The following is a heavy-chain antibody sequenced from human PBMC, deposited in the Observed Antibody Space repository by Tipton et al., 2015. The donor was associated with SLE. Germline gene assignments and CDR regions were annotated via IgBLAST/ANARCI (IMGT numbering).Heavy chain of an antibody. Sequence: TLSLTCTVSGASVSSHYWNWIRQTPGKGLEWIGYIHYNRDTNYHPSLKSRVTISVDTSKNQFSLELNSVTAADTAVYFCAREGGYAGSGSYGTVWGQGTTVTVSS. J-gene: IGHJ6*02. D-gene: IGHD3-10*01. CDR2: IHYNRDT. V-gene: IGHV4-59*02. CDR1: GASVSSHY. CDR3: AREGGYAGSGSYGTV.